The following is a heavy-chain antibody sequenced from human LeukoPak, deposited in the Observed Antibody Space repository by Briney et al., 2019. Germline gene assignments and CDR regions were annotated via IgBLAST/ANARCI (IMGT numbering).Heavy chain of an antibody. D-gene: IGHD3-10*01. CDR1: EFTFSSYS. J-gene: IGHJ6*02. CDR2: ISINSTYI. CDR3: ARDPLPGPHGMDV. Sequence: GGSLRLSCAASEFTFSSYSMNWVRQAPGKGLEWISSISINSTYIYYADSVKGRFTISRDNAKNSLYLQMNSLRAEDTAVYYCARDPLPGPHGMDVWGQGTTVTVSS. V-gene: IGHV3-21*01.